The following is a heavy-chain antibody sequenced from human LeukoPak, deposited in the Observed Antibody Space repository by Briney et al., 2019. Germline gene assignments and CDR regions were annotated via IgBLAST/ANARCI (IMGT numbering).Heavy chain of an antibody. CDR1: GFTFSSYG. CDR3: AKDFVSFYGSGS. J-gene: IGHJ4*02. V-gene: IGHV3-30*18. D-gene: IGHD3-10*01. CDR2: ISYDGSNK. Sequence: GGSLRLSCAASGFTFSSYGMHWVRQAPGKGLEWVAVISYDGSNKYYADSVKGRFTISRDNSKNTLYLQMNSLRAEDTAVYYCAKDFVSFYGSGSWGQGTLVTVSS.